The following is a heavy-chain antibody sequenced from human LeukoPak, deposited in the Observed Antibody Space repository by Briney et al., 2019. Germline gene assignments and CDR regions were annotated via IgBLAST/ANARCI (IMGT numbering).Heavy chain of an antibody. D-gene: IGHD4-11*01. V-gene: IGHV3-23*01. CDR1: GFTFTSYS. CDR2: ISGDGNSA. CDR3: ATSDYTNHFFDY. Sequence: GGSLRLSCAASGFTFTSYSMSWVRQAPGKGLEWVSSISGDGNSAYYADSVKGRFSISRDNFESTFYLQMNSLRVEDTAIYYCATSDYTNHFFDYWGQGILVTVSS. J-gene: IGHJ4*02.